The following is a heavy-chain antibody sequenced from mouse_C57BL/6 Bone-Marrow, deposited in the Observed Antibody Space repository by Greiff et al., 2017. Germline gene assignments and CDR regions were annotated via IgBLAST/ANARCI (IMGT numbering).Heavy chain of an antibody. D-gene: IGHD2-3*01. J-gene: IGHJ2*01. CDR1: GYTFTSYW. CDR2: IDPSDSYT. CDR3: ARWLLYFDY. Sequence: QVHVKQPGAELVMPGASVKLSCKASGYTFTSYWMHWVKQRPGQGLEWIGEIDPSDSYTNYNQKFKGKSTLTVDKSSSTAYMQLSSLTSEDSAVYSCARWLLYFDYWGQGTTLTVSS. V-gene: IGHV1-69*01.